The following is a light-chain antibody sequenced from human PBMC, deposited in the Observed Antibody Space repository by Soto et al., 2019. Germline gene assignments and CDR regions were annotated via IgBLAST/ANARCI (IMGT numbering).Light chain of an antibody. CDR1: QSVRSN. V-gene: IGKV3-11*01. Sequence: ETVLTQSPATLSLSPGERATLSCRASQSVRSNLAWYQHKPGQAPRLLIYDASNRATGIPGRFSGSVSGTDLTLTISNLEPEDFAVYYFQQRDNWPWTFGQGAKVEIK. CDR2: DAS. J-gene: IGKJ1*01. CDR3: QQRDNWPWT.